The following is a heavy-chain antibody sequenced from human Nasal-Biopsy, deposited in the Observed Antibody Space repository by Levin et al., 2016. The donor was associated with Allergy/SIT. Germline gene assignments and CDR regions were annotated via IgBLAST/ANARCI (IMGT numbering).Heavy chain of an antibody. D-gene: IGHD5-24*01. Sequence: GESLKISCAAPQFSLSTYTMNWVRQAPGKALEWVSSITTTGSSIYYADSLKGRFTMSRDNAKNSVFLQMTSLRDEDSAVYYCARDVGWLMDVWGQGTSVNVSS. V-gene: IGHV3-21*01. CDR1: QFSLSTYT. CDR3: ARDVGWLMDV. J-gene: IGHJ6*02. CDR2: ITTTGSSI.